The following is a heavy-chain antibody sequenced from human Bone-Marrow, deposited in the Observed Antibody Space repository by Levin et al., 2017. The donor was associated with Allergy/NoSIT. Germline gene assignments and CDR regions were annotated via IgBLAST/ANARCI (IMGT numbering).Heavy chain of an antibody. CDR2: ISSSSSYT. CDR1: GFTFSDYY. D-gene: IGHD2-21*01. Sequence: GESLKISCAASGFTFSDYYMSWIRQAPGKGLEWVSYISSSSSYTNYADSVKGRFTISRDNAKNSLYLQMNSLRAEDTAVYYCARDDEAYSWFVLGYWGQGTLVTVSS. J-gene: IGHJ4*02. V-gene: IGHV3-11*05. CDR3: ARDDEAYSWFVLGY.